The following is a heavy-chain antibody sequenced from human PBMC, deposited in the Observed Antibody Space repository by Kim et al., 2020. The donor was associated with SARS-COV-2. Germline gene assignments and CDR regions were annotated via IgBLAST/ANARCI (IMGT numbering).Heavy chain of an antibody. J-gene: IGHJ6*02. CDR2: ISYDGSNK. Sequence: GGSLRLSCAASGFTFSSYAMHWVRQAPGKGLEWVAVISYDGSNKYYADSVKGRFTISRDNSKNTLYLQMNSLRAEDTAVYYCARDLTNVIAAADDYYYGMDVWGQGTTVTVSS. V-gene: IGHV3-30*04. CDR1: GFTFSSYA. D-gene: IGHD6-13*01. CDR3: ARDLTNVIAAADDYYYGMDV.